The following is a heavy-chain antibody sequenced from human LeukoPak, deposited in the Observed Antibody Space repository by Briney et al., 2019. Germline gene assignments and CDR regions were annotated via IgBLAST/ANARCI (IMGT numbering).Heavy chain of an antibody. CDR1: GFTFSSYS. Sequence: PGGSLRLSCAASGFTFSSYSMNWVRQAPGKGLEWVSSISSSSSYIYYADSVKGRFTISRDNAKNSLYLQMNSLRAEDTAVYYCARDGGGIGGSSRPGYYFDYWGQGTLVTVSS. D-gene: IGHD3-16*02. J-gene: IGHJ4*02. V-gene: IGHV3-21*01. CDR3: ARDGGGIGGSSRPGYYFDY. CDR2: ISSSSSYI.